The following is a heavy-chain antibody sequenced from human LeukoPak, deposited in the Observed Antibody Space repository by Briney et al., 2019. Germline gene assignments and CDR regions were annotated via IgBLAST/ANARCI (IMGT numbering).Heavy chain of an antibody. CDR2: ISSSGSVI. Sequence: GGSLRLSCAASGFTFNSYWMHWVRQAPGKGLEWVSYISSSGSVIYYADSVKGRFTISRDNAKNSLYLQMNSLRAEDTAVYYCARAPLTGSPTYYFDFWGQGTLVTVSS. CDR1: GFTFNSYW. D-gene: IGHD3-9*01. V-gene: IGHV3-48*04. CDR3: ARAPLTGSPTYYFDF. J-gene: IGHJ4*02.